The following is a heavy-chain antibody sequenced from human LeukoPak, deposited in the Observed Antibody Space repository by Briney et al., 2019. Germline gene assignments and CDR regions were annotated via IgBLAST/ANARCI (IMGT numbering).Heavy chain of an antibody. V-gene: IGHV1-69*01. J-gene: IGHJ4*02. D-gene: IGHD1-7*01. Sequence: ASVKVSCKASGGTFSSYAISWVRQAPGQGLEWMGGIIPIFGTANYAQKFQGRVTITADESTSTAYMELSSLRSEDTAVYYCAGGPVGELRFDYWGQGTLVTVSS. CDR2: IIPIFGTA. CDR1: GGTFSSYA. CDR3: AGGPVGELRFDY.